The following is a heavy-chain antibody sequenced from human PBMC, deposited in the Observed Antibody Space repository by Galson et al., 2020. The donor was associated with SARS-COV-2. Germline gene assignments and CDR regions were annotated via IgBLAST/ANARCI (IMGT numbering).Heavy chain of an antibody. V-gene: IGHV4-31*03. J-gene: IGHJ4*02. CDR3: ARDRITMVRGVYHYFDY. Sequence: SETLSLTCTVSGGSISSGGYYWSWIRQHPGKGLEWIGYIYYSGSTYYNPSLKSRVTISVDTSKNQFSLKLSSVTAADTAVYYCARDRITMVRGVYHYFDYWGQGTLVTVSS. CDR2: IYYSGST. D-gene: IGHD3-10*01. CDR1: GGSISSGGYY.